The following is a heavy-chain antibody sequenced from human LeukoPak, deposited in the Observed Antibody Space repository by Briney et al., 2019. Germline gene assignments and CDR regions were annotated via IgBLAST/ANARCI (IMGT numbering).Heavy chain of an antibody. CDR3: ARASTRIAVAGTGPGY. V-gene: IGHV7-4-1*02. J-gene: IGHJ4*02. CDR2: INTNTGNP. CDR1: GGTFSSYA. Sequence: ASVKVSCKASGGTFSSYAISWVRQAPGQGLEWMGWINTNTGNPTYAQGFTGRFVFSLDTSVSTAYLQISSLKAEDTAVYYCARASTRIAVAGTGPGYWGQGTLVTVSS. D-gene: IGHD6-19*01.